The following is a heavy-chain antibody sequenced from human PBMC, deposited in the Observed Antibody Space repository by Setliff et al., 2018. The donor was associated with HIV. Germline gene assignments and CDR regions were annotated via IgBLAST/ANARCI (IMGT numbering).Heavy chain of an antibody. V-gene: IGHV4-4*07. CDR1: GDSISTYY. Sequence: SETLSLTCSVSGDSISTYYWSWIRQPAGKGLEWIGRIYTSGSTNYNPSLKSRVTMSVDTSKNQFSLMLNSVTAADTAVYYCARDSNGDRAFEIWSQGTMVTVSS. J-gene: IGHJ3*02. CDR3: ARDSNGDRAFEI. CDR2: IYTSGST. D-gene: IGHD3-10*01.